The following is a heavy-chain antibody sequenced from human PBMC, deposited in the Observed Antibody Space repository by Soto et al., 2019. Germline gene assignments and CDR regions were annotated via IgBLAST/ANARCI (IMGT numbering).Heavy chain of an antibody. J-gene: IGHJ6*02. CDR3: ARGRELLQYYYYGMDV. CDR2: MNPNSGNT. CDR1: GYTFTSYD. Sequence: QVQLVQSGAEVKKPGASVKVSCKASGYTFTSYDINWVRQATGQGREWMGWMNPNSGNTGYAQKFQGRVTMTRNTSISTAYMELSSLRSEDTAVYYCARGRELLQYYYYGMDVWGQGTTVTVSS. D-gene: IGHD1-26*01. V-gene: IGHV1-8*01.